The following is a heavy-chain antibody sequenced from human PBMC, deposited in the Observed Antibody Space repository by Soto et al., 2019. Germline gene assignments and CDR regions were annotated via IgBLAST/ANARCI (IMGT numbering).Heavy chain of an antibody. CDR1: GFTFSSYA. V-gene: IGHV3-30-3*01. CDR2: ISYDGSNK. Sequence: GGSLRLSCAASGFTFSSYAMHWVRQAPGKGLEWVAVISYDGSNKYYADSVKGRFTISRDNSKNTLYLQMNSLRAEDTAVYYCARGRYGSGSYYDYGMDVWGQGTTVTVSS. D-gene: IGHD3-10*01. CDR3: ARGRYGSGSYYDYGMDV. J-gene: IGHJ6*02.